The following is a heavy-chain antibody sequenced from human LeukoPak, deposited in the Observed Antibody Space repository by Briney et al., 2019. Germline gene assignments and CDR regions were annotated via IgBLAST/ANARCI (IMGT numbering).Heavy chain of an antibody. CDR2: ITDSGDVT. J-gene: IGHJ4*02. Sequence: GGSLRLSCAASGFTFNIYAMSWVRQDPGKGLEWVSAITDSGDVTYYADSVKGRFIVSRDNSKNTLSLQMNSLRNEDTAVYYCAKDAAMTTIYYFDYWGQGTLVTVSS. V-gene: IGHV3-23*01. CDR3: AKDAAMTTIYYFDY. D-gene: IGHD2-21*02. CDR1: GFTFNIYA.